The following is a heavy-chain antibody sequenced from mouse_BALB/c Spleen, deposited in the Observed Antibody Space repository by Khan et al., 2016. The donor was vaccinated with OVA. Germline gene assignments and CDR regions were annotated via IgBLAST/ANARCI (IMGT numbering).Heavy chain of an antibody. Sequence: EVQLQESGPSLVKPSQTLSLTCSVTGDSITSGYWNWIRKFPGNKLEYMGYIIYTGYTYYNPSLKSRISITCHTSKNQYYRQLRSVTDEDTATYYWARSTYRDAFVYWGQGTLVTVSA. V-gene: IGHV3-8*02. CDR3: ARSTYRDAFVY. CDR2: IIYTGYT. J-gene: IGHJ3*01. D-gene: IGHD2-12*01. CDR1: GDSITSGY.